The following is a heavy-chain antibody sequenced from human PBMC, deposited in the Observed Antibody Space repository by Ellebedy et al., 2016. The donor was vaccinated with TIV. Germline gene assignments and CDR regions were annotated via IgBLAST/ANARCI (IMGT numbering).Heavy chain of an antibody. D-gene: IGHD4-17*01. CDR2: VNQDGSEN. V-gene: IGHV3-7*03. CDR3: VRDGAYGDYSPGYYGLNV. CDR1: GFSFSSYW. Sequence: GESLKISCVASGFSFSSYWMTWVRQAPGKGLEWVANVNQDGSENYLVDSVKGRFTISRDNTKNSLYVQMHSLSVEDTAVYYCVRDGAYGDYSPGYYGLNVWGQGTAVTVSS. J-gene: IGHJ6*02.